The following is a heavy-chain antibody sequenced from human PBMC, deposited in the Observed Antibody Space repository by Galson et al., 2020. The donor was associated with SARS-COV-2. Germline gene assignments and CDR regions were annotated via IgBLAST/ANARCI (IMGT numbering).Heavy chain of an antibody. CDR3: AKAMDYYGSGTYSLDY. Sequence: TGGSLRLSCTASGFTFNSYAMSWVRQAAGTGLEWVSVISGSGGSTYYADSVKGRFTISRDNSKNTLYLQMNSLRAEDTAVYYCAKAMDYYGSGTYSLDYWGQGTLVTVSS. CDR2: ISGSGGST. CDR1: GFTFNSYA. D-gene: IGHD3-10*01. J-gene: IGHJ4*02. V-gene: IGHV3-23*01.